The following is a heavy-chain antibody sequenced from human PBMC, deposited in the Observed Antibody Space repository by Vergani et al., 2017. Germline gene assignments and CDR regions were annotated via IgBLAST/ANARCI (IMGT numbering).Heavy chain of an antibody. D-gene: IGHD3-10*01. J-gene: IGHJ5*02. CDR3: GRVADFYGLGSRLLDL. Sequence: QVQLQQWGAGLLKPSETLSLTCAVYGGSFSGYYWSWIRQPPGKGLEWIGYMYHSGSTNYNPSLETRVTISGDTSKNQFSLKLNSVTAADTAVYYCGRVADFYGLGSRLLDLWGQGILVTVSS. CDR1: GGSFSGYY. V-gene: IGHV4-34*01. CDR2: MYHSGST.